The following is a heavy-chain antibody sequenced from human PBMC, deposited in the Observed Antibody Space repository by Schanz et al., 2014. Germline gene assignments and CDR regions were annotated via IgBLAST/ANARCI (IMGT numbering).Heavy chain of an antibody. CDR3: ARDRQQMVGRIGYYYGMDV. J-gene: IGHJ6*02. CDR2: IGGSGSDT. Sequence: EVQLLESGGGLVQPGGSLRLSCEASGFTFSSFAMSWVRQAPGKGLEWVSYIGGSGSDTYYADSVRGRFTISRDNSKNTLCLXLNRLRAEDTAVYYCARDRQQMVGRIGYYYGMDVWGQGTTVTVSS. D-gene: IGHD6-13*01. V-gene: IGHV3-23*01. CDR1: GFTFSSFA.